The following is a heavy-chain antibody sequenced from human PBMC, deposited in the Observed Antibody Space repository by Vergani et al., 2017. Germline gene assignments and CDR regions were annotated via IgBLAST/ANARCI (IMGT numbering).Heavy chain of an antibody. V-gene: IGHV4-59*01. CDR3: ARGXVTLVRRVPDSFAI. CDR2: IYYSGST. Sequence: QVQLQESGPGLVKPSETLSLTCTVSGGSISSYYWSWIRQPPGKGLEWIVYIYYSGSTNYNPSLKSRDTISVDTSKNQFSLKLSSVTAADTAVYYCARGXVTLVRRVPDSFAIWGQGTMVTVSS. CDR1: GGSISSYY. D-gene: IGHD3-10*01. J-gene: IGHJ3*02.